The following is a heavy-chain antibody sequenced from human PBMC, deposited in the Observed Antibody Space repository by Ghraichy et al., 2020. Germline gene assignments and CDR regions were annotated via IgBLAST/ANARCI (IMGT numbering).Heavy chain of an antibody. D-gene: IGHD2-8*02. CDR1: GFTFNAND. J-gene: IGHJ3*02. CDR2: INSGAIYR. V-gene: IGHV3-21*04. CDR3: ARIGYDTGSGGPTNAFDI. Sequence: GGSLRLSCAASGFTFNANDMTWVRQAPGRGLEWVSSINSGAIYRFYADSMKGRFFISRDNAQNSLYLQMTGLRVEDTAVYYCARIGYDTGSGGPTNAFDIWGQGTIVTVSS.